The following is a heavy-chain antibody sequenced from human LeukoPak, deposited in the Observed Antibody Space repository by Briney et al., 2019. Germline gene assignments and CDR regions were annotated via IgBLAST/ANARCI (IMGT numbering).Heavy chain of an antibody. CDR2: IVVGSGNT. J-gene: IGHJ6*04. CDR3: AADPYYYYGMDV. Sequence: TSVKVSCKASGFTFTSSAVQWVRQARGQRPEWIGWIVVGSGNTNYAQKFQERVTITRDMSTSTAYMELSSLRSEDTAVYYCAADPYYYYGMDVWGKGTTVTVSS. V-gene: IGHV1-58*01. CDR1: GFTFTSSA.